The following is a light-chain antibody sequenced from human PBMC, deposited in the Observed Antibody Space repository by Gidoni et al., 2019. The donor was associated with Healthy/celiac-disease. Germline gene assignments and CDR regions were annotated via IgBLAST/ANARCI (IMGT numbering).Light chain of an antibody. J-gene: IGKJ3*01. CDR2: AAS. CDR3: QQRYSTPFT. CDR1: QSISSY. Sequence: DLQITLSPSSLSASVGDRVTINCRASQSISSYLNWYQQKPGKAPKLLIYAASSLQSGVPARFRGSGCGTDLTLTSSRPQPEDVATYFCQQRYSTPFTFGQGTKVEIK. V-gene: IGKV1-39*01.